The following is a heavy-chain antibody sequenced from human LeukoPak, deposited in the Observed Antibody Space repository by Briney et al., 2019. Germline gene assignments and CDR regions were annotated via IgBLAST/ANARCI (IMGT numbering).Heavy chain of an antibody. CDR2: ISYDGSNK. V-gene: IGHV3-30*04. Sequence: GGSLRLSCAASGFTFSSYAMHWVRQAPGKGLEWVAVISYDGSNKYYADSVKGRFTISRDNSKNTLYLQMNSLRAEDTAVFYCAKDRDDYVWGSYLGALDIWGQGTMVTVSS. CDR3: AKDRDDYVWGSYLGALDI. CDR1: GFTFSSYA. J-gene: IGHJ3*02. D-gene: IGHD3-16*01.